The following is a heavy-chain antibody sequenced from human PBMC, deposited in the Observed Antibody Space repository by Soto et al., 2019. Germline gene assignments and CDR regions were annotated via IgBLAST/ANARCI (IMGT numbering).Heavy chain of an antibody. CDR2: IYYSGST. D-gene: IGHD3-10*01. Sequence: SETLSLTCTVSGGSISSGGYYWSWIRQHPGKGLEWIGYIYYSGSTYYNPSLKSRVTISVDTSKNQFSLKLSSVTAADTAVYYCARVLPNYYYGMDVWGQGNTVTVSS. J-gene: IGHJ6*02. CDR1: GGSISSGGYY. CDR3: ARVLPNYYYGMDV. V-gene: IGHV4-31*03.